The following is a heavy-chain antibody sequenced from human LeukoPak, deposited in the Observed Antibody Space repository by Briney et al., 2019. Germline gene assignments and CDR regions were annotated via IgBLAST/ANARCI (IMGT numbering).Heavy chain of an antibody. CDR3: ATLAYSSGFDY. V-gene: IGHV3-66*01. Sequence: GGSLRLSCAAPGFTVSSNYMSWVRQAPGKGLEWVSVIYSGGSTYYADSVKGRFTISRDNSKNTLYLQMNSLRAEDTAVYYCATLAYSSGFDYWGQGTLVTVSS. J-gene: IGHJ4*02. CDR1: GFTVSSNY. D-gene: IGHD6-19*01. CDR2: IYSGGST.